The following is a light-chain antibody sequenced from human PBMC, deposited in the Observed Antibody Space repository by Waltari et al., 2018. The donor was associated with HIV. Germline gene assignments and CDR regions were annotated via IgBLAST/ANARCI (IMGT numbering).Light chain of an antibody. Sequence: SYVLTQPPSVSVAPGQTARITCGGNNIGRKSVHWYQQKPGQAPVLVVYDDGDRPSGIPERFSGSNSGNTATLTISRVEAGDEADYYCQVWDSSSDPVVFGGGTKLTVL. CDR2: DDG. CDR3: QVWDSSSDPVV. CDR1: NIGRKS. V-gene: IGLV3-21*02. J-gene: IGLJ2*01.